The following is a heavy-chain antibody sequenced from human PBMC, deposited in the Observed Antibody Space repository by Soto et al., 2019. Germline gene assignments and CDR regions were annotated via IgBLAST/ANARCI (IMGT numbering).Heavy chain of an antibody. CDR1: GSTFYTYG. J-gene: IGHJ4*02. CDR3: ARAKDLEYSSSWGPFDY. D-gene: IGHD6-13*01. CDR2: MSVYNGIT. V-gene: IGHV1-18*04. Sequence: QVQLVQSGAEVKRPGSSVKVSCSSSGSTFYTYGITWVRQAPGQGLEWVGWMSVYNGITNYAQTFLDRVTMTTDTSASTAYMELRSLRSDDTAVYYCARAKDLEYSSSWGPFDYWGQGTLVTVSS.